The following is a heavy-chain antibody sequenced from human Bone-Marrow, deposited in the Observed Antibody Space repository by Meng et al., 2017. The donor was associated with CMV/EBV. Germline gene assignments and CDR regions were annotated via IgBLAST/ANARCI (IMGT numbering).Heavy chain of an antibody. CDR1: GGSISSYS. Sequence: SETLSLTCTVSGGSISSYSWSWIRQPPGKGLEWIGYIYYSGSTNYNPSLKSRVTIPVDTSKNQFPLKLSSVTAADTAVYYCARGLGSGSDSDYWGQGTLVTVSS. CDR3: ARGLGSGSDSDY. V-gene: IGHV4-59*01. D-gene: IGHD3-10*01. J-gene: IGHJ4*02. CDR2: IYYSGST.